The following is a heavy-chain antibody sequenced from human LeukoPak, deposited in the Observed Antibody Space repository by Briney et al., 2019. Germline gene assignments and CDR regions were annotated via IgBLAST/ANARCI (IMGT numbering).Heavy chain of an antibody. V-gene: IGHV3-7*03. CDR2: INEDGSTI. CDR1: GFPFGSYE. Sequence: GGSLRLSCAASGFPFGSYEMNWVRQAPGKGLEWVADINEDGSTIYYVNSVKGRFTISRDNAKNSLSLQLNTLRAEDRAVYYCARWSYVSGTWFLDSWGQGALVTVSS. D-gene: IGHD3-10*01. J-gene: IGHJ4*02. CDR3: ARWSYVSGTWFLDS.